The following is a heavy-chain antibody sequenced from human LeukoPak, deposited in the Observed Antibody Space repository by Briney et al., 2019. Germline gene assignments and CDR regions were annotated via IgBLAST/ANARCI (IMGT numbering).Heavy chain of an antibody. J-gene: IGHJ4*02. CDR2: ISYDGSNK. V-gene: IGHV3-30*18. Sequence: GGSLRLSCAASGFTFSSYGMHWVRQAPGKGLEWVAVISYDGSNKYYADSVKGRFTISRDNSKNTLYLQMNSLRAEDTAVYYCAKEQQLSGCLDYWGQGTLVTVSS. CDR3: AKEQQLSGCLDY. CDR1: GFTFSSYG. D-gene: IGHD6-13*01.